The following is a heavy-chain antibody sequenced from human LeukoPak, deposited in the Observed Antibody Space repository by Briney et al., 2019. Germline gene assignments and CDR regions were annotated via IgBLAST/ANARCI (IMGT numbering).Heavy chain of an antibody. J-gene: IGHJ4*02. Sequence: PSETLSLTCTVSGGSISSGSYYWSWIRQPAGKELEWIGRIYTSGSTNYNPALKSRVTISVDTSKNQFSLKLSSVTAADTAVYYCARDTAVAGTVIDYWGQGTLVTVSS. CDR1: GGSISSGSYY. V-gene: IGHV4-61*02. CDR3: ARDTAVAGTVIDY. D-gene: IGHD6-19*01. CDR2: IYTSGST.